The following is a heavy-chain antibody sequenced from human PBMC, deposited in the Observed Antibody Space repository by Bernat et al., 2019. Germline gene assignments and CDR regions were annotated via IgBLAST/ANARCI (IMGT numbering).Heavy chain of an antibody. Sequence: EVQLVESGGGLVQPGRSLRLSCAASGFTFDDYAMHWVRQAPGKGLEWVSGISWNSGSIGYADSVKGRFTISRDNAKNSLYLQMNSLRAEDTALYYCAKGYSSSWAYYFDYWGQEPWSPSPQ. CDR1: GFTFDDYA. CDR3: AKGYSSSWAYYFDY. D-gene: IGHD6-13*01. CDR2: ISWNSGSI. J-gene: IGHJ4*01. V-gene: IGHV3-9*01.